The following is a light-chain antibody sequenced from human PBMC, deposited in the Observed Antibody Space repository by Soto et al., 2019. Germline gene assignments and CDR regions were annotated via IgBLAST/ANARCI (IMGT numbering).Light chain of an antibody. Sequence: QSALTQPASVSGSPGQSITISCTGTSSDVGGYNYVSWYQQHPSKAPKFIIYEVSNRPSGVSNRFSASKSGNTASLTISGLQAEDEADYYCSSYTVTTTWVFGGGTKLTVL. CDR2: EVS. CDR3: SSYTVTTTWV. CDR1: SSDVGGYNY. J-gene: IGLJ3*02. V-gene: IGLV2-14*01.